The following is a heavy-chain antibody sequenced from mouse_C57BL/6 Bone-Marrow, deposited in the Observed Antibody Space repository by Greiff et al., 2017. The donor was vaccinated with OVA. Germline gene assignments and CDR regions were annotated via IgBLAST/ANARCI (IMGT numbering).Heavy chain of an antibody. V-gene: IGHV1-82*01. CDR1: GYAFSSSW. J-gene: IGHJ1*03. CDR2: IYPGDGDT. D-gene: IGHD2-1*01. CDR3: LYGNYRSWYCDV. Sequence: VQLQQSGPELVKPGASVKISCKASGYAFSSSWMNWVKQRPGKGLEWIGRIYPGDGDTNYNGKFKGKATLTADKSSSTAYMQLSSLTSEDSAVYFCLYGNYRSWYCDVWGTGTTVTVSS.